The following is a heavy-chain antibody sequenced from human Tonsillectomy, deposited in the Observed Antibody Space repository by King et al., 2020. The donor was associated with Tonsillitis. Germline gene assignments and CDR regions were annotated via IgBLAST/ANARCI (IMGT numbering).Heavy chain of an antibody. CDR3: AKDILTVIRGAGRFQH. Sequence: VQLVESGGGVVQPGRSLRLSCAASGFLFSNSGVHWVRQAPGKGLEWVAGISYDGSYDYYADSGKGRFTIFRDNSNNTLYLQLSSLRPEDTAVYYCAKDILTVIRGAGRFQHWGQGTRVTVSS. V-gene: IGHV3-30*04. D-gene: IGHD3-10*01. CDR2: ISYDGSYD. J-gene: IGHJ1*01. CDR1: GFLFSNSG.